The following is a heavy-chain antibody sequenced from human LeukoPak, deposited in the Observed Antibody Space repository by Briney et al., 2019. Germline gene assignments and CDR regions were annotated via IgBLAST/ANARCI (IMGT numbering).Heavy chain of an antibody. CDR3: AKFFTGSGSYPYYFDY. Sequence: GGSLRLSCAASGFTFSSYAMSWVRQAPGKGLEWVSAISGSGGSTYYADSVKGRFTISRDNSKSTLYLQMNSLRAEDTAVYYCAKFFTGSGSYPYYFDYWGQGTLVTVSS. J-gene: IGHJ4*02. V-gene: IGHV3-23*01. D-gene: IGHD3-10*01. CDR2: ISGSGGST. CDR1: GFTFSSYA.